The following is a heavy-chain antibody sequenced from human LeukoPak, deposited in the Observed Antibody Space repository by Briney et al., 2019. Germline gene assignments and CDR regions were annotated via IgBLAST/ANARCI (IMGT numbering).Heavy chain of an antibody. CDR3: AKGPTYYYDSSGPEDY. Sequence: SGGSLRLSCAASGFTFSSYAMSWVRQAPGKGLEWVSAISGSGGSTYYADSVKGRFTISRDNSKNTLYLQMNSLRAEDTAVYYCAKGPTYYYDSSGPEDYWGQGTLVTVSS. D-gene: IGHD3-22*01. J-gene: IGHJ4*02. CDR1: GFTFSSYA. CDR2: ISGSGGST. V-gene: IGHV3-23*01.